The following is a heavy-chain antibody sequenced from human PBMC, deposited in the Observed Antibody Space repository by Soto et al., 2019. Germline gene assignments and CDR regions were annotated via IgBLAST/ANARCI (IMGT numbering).Heavy chain of an antibody. D-gene: IGHD6-19*01. V-gene: IGHV4-39*01. CDR1: GGSISSSSYY. Sequence: SETLSLTCTVSGGSISSSSYYWGWIRQPPGKGLEWIGSIYYSGSTYYNPSLKSRVTISVDTSKNQFSLKLSSVTAADTAVYYCARHSKQWLNWFDPWGQGTLVTVSS. J-gene: IGHJ5*02. CDR2: IYYSGST. CDR3: ARHSKQWLNWFDP.